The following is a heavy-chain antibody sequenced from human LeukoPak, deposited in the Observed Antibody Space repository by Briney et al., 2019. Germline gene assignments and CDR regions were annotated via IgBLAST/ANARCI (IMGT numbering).Heavy chain of an antibody. CDR3: ARGESWSGYTDY. J-gene: IGHJ4*02. D-gene: IGHD3-3*01. CDR2: IYYSGST. V-gene: IGHV4-31*03. CDR1: GGSISSGDYY. Sequence: SETLSLTCTVSGGSISSGDYYWSWIRQHPGKGLEWIGYIYYSGSTYYNPSLKSRVTISVDTSKNQFSLKLSSVTAADTAVYYCARGESWSGYTDYWGQGTLVTVSS.